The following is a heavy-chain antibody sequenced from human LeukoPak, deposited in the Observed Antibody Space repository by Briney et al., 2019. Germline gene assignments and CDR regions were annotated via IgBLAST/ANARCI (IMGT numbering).Heavy chain of an antibody. Sequence: ASVKVSCKASGYTLTGYYMHWVRQAPGQGLEWMGWINPNSGGTNYAQKFQGRVTMTRDTSISTAYMELSRLRSDDTAVYYCARAGYSSSSHYYYMDVWGKGTTVTVSS. CDR1: GYTLTGYY. V-gene: IGHV1-2*02. CDR2: INPNSGGT. CDR3: ARAGYSSSSHYYYMDV. J-gene: IGHJ6*03. D-gene: IGHD6-13*01.